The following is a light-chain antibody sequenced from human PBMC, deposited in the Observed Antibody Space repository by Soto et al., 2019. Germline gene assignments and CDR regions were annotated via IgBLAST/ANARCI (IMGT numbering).Light chain of an antibody. Sequence: EIVLTQSPATLSLSPGERATLSCRASQSVSGYLAWYQQKPGQAPRLLIYDGSHRATGIPARFSGSGSGTDFTLTISGLEPEDFAVYYCQQYGSSPLWTFGQGTKVEIK. CDR1: QSVSGY. CDR3: QQYGSSPLWT. J-gene: IGKJ1*01. CDR2: DGS. V-gene: IGKV3-11*01.